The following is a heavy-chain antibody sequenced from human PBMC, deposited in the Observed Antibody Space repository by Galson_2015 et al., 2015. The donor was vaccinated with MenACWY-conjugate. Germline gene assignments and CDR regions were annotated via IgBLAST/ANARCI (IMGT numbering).Heavy chain of an antibody. CDR1: GSTFPTYW. J-gene: IGHJ6*02. CDR2: ISPGDSYT. Sequence: QSGAEVKKPGESLKISCKGSGSTFPTYWIGWVRQMPGKGLEWMGFISPGDSYTRYNPAFQGQVTISADKSISTAYLQWNSLQASDTAMYYCARHPPGGRGMDVWGQGTTVTVSS. V-gene: IGHV5-51*01. D-gene: IGHD1-26*01. CDR3: ARHPPGGRGMDV.